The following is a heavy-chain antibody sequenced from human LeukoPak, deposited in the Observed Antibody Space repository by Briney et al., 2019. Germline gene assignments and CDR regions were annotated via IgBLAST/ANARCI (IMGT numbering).Heavy chain of an antibody. CDR2: INNEGTTI. CDR1: GLTFSNSW. D-gene: IGHD3-10*01. CDR3: ARVSGLGMNEYYQH. Sequence: PGGSLRLSREASGLTFSNSWMRWVRQAPGKGLVWVSRINNEGTTISYANSVKGRFTISRDNAKNTLYLQMNSLRAEDTAVYYCARVSGLGMNEYYQHWGQGTLVTVAS. J-gene: IGHJ1*01. V-gene: IGHV3-74*01.